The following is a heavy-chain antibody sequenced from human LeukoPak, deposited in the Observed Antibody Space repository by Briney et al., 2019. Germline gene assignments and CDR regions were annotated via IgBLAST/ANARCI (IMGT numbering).Heavy chain of an antibody. CDR3: ARHSGTYPAHFDY. D-gene: IGHD1-26*01. CDR1: GFTVSSAY. CDR2: IFSGVST. V-gene: IGHV3-66*04. J-gene: IGHJ4*02. Sequence: GGSLRLSFSASGFTVSSAYMSWVRQAPGKGLEWVSIIFSGVSTYYADSVKGRFTIYRDNSENTLYLQMNNLRDEDTAVYYCARHSGTYPAHFDYWGQGTLVTVSS.